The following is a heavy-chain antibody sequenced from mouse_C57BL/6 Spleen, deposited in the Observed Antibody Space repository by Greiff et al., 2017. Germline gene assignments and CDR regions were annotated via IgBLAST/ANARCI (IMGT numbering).Heavy chain of an antibody. V-gene: IGHV1-74*01. D-gene: IGHD1-1*01. Sequence: QVQLKQPGAELVKPGASVKVSCKASGYTFTSYWMHWVKQRPGQGLEWIGRIHPSDSDTNYNQKFKGKATLTVDKSSSTAYMQLSSLTSDDSAVYYCAIMYYYGSSYWYFDVWGTGTTVTVSS. CDR3: AIMYYYGSSYWYFDV. J-gene: IGHJ1*03. CDR2: IHPSDSDT. CDR1: GYTFTSYW.